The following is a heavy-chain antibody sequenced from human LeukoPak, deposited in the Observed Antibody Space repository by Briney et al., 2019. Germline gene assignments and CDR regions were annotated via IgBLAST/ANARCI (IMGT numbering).Heavy chain of an antibody. J-gene: IGHJ6*02. Sequence: ASVKVSCKASGYTFTSYGISWVRQAPGQGLEWMGWISAYNGNTNYAQKLQGRVTMTTDTSTSTAYMELRSLRSDDTAVYYCARVTSGITGKYGMDVWGQGTTVTVSS. V-gene: IGHV1-18*01. CDR1: GYTFTSYG. D-gene: IGHD1-20*01. CDR2: ISAYNGNT. CDR3: ARVTSGITGKYGMDV.